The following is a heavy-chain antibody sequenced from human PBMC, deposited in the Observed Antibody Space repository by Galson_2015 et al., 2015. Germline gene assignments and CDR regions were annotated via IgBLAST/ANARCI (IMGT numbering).Heavy chain of an antibody. J-gene: IGHJ4*02. CDR2: LHPNSANT. V-gene: IGHV1-2*04. CDR3: ARQTAVGYNLDF. D-gene: IGHD5-24*01. Sequence: SCKASGYTFTGHYLHWARQALGQGLEWMGWLHPNSANTSYAQNFQAWVTMTWDTSISTAYLEVSRLRSDDTAVYYCARQTAVGYNLDFWGQGTLVTVSS. CDR1: GYTFTGHY.